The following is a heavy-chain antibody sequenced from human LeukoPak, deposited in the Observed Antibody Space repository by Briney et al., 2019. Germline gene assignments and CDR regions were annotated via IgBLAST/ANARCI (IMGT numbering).Heavy chain of an antibody. CDR3: AKDRIGVVGSRWFKPDY. CDR1: GFTFSTYW. V-gene: IGHV3-74*03. D-gene: IGHD4-23*01. Sequence: PGGSLRLSCSASGFTFSTYWMHWVRQAPGKGLVWVSRINSDGTEYADSVKGRFTISRDNAKNTLYLQMNSLRAEDTAVYYCAKDRIGVVGSRWFKPDYWGQGTLVTVSS. J-gene: IGHJ4*02. CDR2: INSDGT.